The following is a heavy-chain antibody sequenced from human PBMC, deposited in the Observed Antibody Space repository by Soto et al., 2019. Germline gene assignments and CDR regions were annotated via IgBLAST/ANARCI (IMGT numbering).Heavy chain of an antibody. D-gene: IGHD3-9*01. CDR2: ISYGGSNK. CDR1: GFTFSSYA. CDR3: ARERDILTVYPGVFDY. Sequence: SGGSLRLSCAASGFTFSSYAMHWVRQAPGKGLEWVAVISYGGSNKYYADSVKGRFTISRDNSKNTLYLQMNSLRAEDTAVYYCARERDILTVYPGVFDYWGQGTLVTVYS. V-gene: IGHV3-30-3*01. J-gene: IGHJ4*02.